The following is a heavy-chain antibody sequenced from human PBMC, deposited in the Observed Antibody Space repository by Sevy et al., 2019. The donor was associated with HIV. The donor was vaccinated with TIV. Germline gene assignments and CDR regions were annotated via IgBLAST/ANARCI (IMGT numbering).Heavy chain of an antibody. CDR1: RFTFSSDS. D-gene: IGHD3-10*01. V-gene: IGHV3-21*01. Sequence: GGSLRLSCVASRFTFSSDSMNWVRQAPGKGREWVSSISSSSSYIYYANSVKGRFSISRDNAKKSLYLQMNSLRVEDTAVYYCARDRDGSGSSGGYGMDVWGQGTTVTVSS. J-gene: IGHJ6*02. CDR2: ISSSSSYI. CDR3: ARDRDGSGSSGGYGMDV.